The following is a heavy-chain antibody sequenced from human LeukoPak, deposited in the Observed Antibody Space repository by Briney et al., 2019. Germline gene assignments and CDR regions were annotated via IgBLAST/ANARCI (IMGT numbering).Heavy chain of an antibody. J-gene: IGHJ5*02. CDR1: GGSFSGYY. V-gene: IGHV4-34*01. CDR2: INHSGST. Sequence: KASETLSLTCAVYGGSFSGYYWSWIRQPPGKGLEWIGEINHSGSTNYNPSLKSRVTISVDTSKNQFSLKLSSVTAADTAVYYCARSAVLRYFDWFQNWFDPWGQGTLVTVSS. CDR3: ARSAVLRYFDWFQNWFDP. D-gene: IGHD3-9*01.